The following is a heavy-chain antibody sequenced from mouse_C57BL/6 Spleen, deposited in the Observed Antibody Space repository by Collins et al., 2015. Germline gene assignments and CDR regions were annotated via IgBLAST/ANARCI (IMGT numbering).Heavy chain of an antibody. CDR2: IDPSDSYT. CDR1: GYTFTNYW. J-gene: IGHJ1*03. Sequence: QVQLQQPGAELVMPGASVKLSCKASGYTFTNYWMHWVKQRPGQGLEWIGEIDPSDSYTNYNQKFKGKSTLTVDKSSSTAYMQLSSLTSEDSAVYYCARSAGGYFDVWGTETTVTVSS. V-gene: IGHV1-69*01. CDR3: ARSAGGYFDV.